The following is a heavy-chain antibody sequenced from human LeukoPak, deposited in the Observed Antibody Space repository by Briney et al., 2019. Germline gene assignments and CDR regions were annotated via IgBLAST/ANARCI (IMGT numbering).Heavy chain of an antibody. Sequence: GGSLRLSCAASGNYWMHWVRQAPGKGLVWVSHINSDGSWTSYADSVKGRFTISRDNSENTVYLQMNNLRAEDTAVYYCAGRVTGYSSGYVYWGQGTLVTVSS. V-gene: IGHV3-74*01. CDR1: GNYW. CDR2: INSDGSWT. CDR3: AGRVTGYSSGYVY. J-gene: IGHJ4*02. D-gene: IGHD5-18*01.